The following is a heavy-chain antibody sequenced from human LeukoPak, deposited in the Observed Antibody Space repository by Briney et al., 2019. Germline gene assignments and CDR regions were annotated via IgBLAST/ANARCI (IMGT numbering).Heavy chain of an antibody. CDR1: GFTVSSNS. J-gene: IGHJ4*02. CDR2: IRYDGSNK. Sequence: PGGSLRLSCTVSGFTVSSNSMSWVRQAPGKGLEWVAFIRYDGSNKYYADSVKGRFTISRDNSKNTLYLQMNSLRAEDTAVYYCARDGTISNYYDSSGYYYPLDYWGQGTLVTVSS. D-gene: IGHD3-22*01. V-gene: IGHV3-30*02. CDR3: ARDGTISNYYDSSGYYYPLDY.